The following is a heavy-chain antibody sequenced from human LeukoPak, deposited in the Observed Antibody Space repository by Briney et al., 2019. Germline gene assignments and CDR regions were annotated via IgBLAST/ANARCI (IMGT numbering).Heavy chain of an antibody. CDR1: GGSISSDGYY. D-gene: IGHD6-6*01. J-gene: IGHJ4*02. CDR3: ARTSIATRHFDY. V-gene: IGHV4-31*03. Sequence: SQTLSLTCTVSGGSISSDGYYWSWIRQHPERGLEWLGYIYHNGGTYYNPSLKSRVTISVDTSKNEFSLKLSSVTAADTAVYYCARTSIATRHFDYWGQGTLVTVSS. CDR2: IYHNGGT.